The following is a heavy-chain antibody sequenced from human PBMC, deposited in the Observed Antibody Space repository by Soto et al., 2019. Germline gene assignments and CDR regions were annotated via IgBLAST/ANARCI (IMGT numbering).Heavy chain of an antibody. D-gene: IGHD3-10*01. CDR2: ISSSSSTI. J-gene: IGHJ5*02. CDR1: GFTFSSYS. CDR3: AREIPSRGAGWFDP. V-gene: IGHV3-48*02. Sequence: GGSLRLSCAASGFTFSSYSMNWVRQAPGKGLEWVSYISSSSSTIYYADSVKGRFTISRDNAKNSLYLQMNSLRDEDTFVYYCAREIPSRGAGWFDPWGQGTLVTVSS.